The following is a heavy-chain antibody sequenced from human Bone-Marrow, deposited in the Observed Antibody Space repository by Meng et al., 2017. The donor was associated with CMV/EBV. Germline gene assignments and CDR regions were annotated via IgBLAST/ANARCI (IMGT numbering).Heavy chain of an antibody. Sequence: TVSGGSISSGGYYWSWIRQHPGKGLEWIGCIYYGGSTYYNPSLKSRVTISVDTSKNQFSLKLSSVTAADTAVYYCARTTTVTKTFDYWGQGTLVTVSS. CDR2: IYYGGST. CDR1: GGSISSGGYY. CDR3: ARTTTVTKTFDY. J-gene: IGHJ4*02. V-gene: IGHV4-31*03. D-gene: IGHD4-17*01.